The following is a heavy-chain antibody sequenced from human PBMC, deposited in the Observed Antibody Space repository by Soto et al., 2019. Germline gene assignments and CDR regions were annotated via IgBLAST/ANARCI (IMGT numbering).Heavy chain of an antibody. CDR2: IWYDGSNK. CDR1: GFTFSSYG. V-gene: IGHV3-33*01. Sequence: GGSLRLSCAASGFTFSSYGMHWVRQAPGKGLEWVAVIWYDGSNKYYADSVKGRFTISRDNSKNTLYLQMNSLRAEDTAVYYCARAAWRKIFYYGMDVWGQGTTVTVSS. CDR3: ARAAWRKIFYYGMDV. J-gene: IGHJ6*02. D-gene: IGHD2-15*01.